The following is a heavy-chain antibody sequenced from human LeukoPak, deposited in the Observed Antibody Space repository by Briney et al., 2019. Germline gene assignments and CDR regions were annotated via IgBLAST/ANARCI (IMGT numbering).Heavy chain of an antibody. V-gene: IGHV4-39*07. CDR2: IYYSGST. Sequence: PSETLSLTCTVSGGSISSSSYYWGWIRQPPGKGLEWIGSIYYSGSTYYNPSLKSRVTISVDTSKNQFSLKLSSVTAADTAVYYCARGHSGSYFGYWGQGTLVTVSS. D-gene: IGHD1-26*01. CDR3: ARGHSGSYFGY. CDR1: GGSISSSSYY. J-gene: IGHJ4*02.